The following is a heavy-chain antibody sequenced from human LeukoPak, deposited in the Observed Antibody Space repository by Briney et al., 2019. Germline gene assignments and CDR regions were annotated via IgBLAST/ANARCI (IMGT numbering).Heavy chain of an antibody. Sequence: GGSLRLSCAASGFTFSSYGMHWVRQAPGKGLEWVAVMWHDGSNKYYADSVQGRFTISRDNSKSTLCLQMNSLRAEDTAVYYCAKQLGYCSDGSCYFPYWGQGTLVTVSS. CDR2: MWHDGSNK. D-gene: IGHD2-15*01. CDR3: AKQLGYCSDGSCYFPY. V-gene: IGHV3-33*06. J-gene: IGHJ4*02. CDR1: GFTFSSYG.